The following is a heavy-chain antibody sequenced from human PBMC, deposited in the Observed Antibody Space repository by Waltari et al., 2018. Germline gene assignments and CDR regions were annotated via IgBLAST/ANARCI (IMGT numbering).Heavy chain of an antibody. Sequence: EVQVVESGGGLVQPGGSLRLSCAASGFTFSNYEMNWVRQAPGDGLGCVAYISNRGSTVYYADSVKGRFTISRDNAKNSLYLEMYSLRAEDTAVYYCARPSTEYYYYYYYMDVWGKGTTVTVS. V-gene: IGHV3-48*03. CDR2: ISNRGSTV. J-gene: IGHJ6*03. CDR3: ARPSTEYYYYYYYMDV. CDR1: GFTFSNYE.